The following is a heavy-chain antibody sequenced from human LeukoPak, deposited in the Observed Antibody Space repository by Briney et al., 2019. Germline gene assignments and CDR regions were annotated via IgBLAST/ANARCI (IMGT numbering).Heavy chain of an antibody. CDR2: IRYDGSNK. CDR3: ASLRRQQLVDPFDY. V-gene: IGHV3-30*02. CDR1: GFTFSSYG. D-gene: IGHD6-13*01. J-gene: IGHJ4*02. Sequence: PGGSLRLSCAASGFTFSSYGMHWVRQAPGKGLEWVAFIRYDGSNKYYADSVKGRFTISRDNSKNTLYLQMNSLRAEDTAVYYCASLRRQQLVDPFDYWGQGTLVTVSS.